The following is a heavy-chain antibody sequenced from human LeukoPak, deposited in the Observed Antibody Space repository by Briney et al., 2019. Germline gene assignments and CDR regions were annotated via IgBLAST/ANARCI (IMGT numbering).Heavy chain of an antibody. CDR3: AHAHSGYYDSSGYYKHNFDY. D-gene: IGHD3-22*01. J-gene: IGHJ4*02. V-gene: IGHV4-39*01. CDR1: GGSISSGSYY. Sequence: PSETLSLTRTVSGGSISSGSYYWGWIRQPPGKGLEWIGSIYYSGSTYYNPSLKSRVTISVDTSKNQLSLKLSSVTAADTAVYYCAHAHSGYYDSSGYYKHNFDYWGQGTLVTVSS. CDR2: IYYSGST.